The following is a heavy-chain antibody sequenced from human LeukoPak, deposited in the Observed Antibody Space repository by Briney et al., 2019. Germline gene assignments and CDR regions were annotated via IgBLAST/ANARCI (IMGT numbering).Heavy chain of an antibody. CDR1: GYTFTSYG. J-gene: IGHJ4*02. Sequence: AAVKVSCMPSGYTFTSYGISWVRQAPRQGREGMGWISAYNGNTNYAQKLQGRVTMTTDTSTSTAYMERRSMRSDETAVYYCGRDLLGFLEWPGEYWGQGTLVTVSS. D-gene: IGHD3-3*01. CDR3: GRDLLGFLEWPGEY. V-gene: IGHV1-18*01. CDR2: ISAYNGNT.